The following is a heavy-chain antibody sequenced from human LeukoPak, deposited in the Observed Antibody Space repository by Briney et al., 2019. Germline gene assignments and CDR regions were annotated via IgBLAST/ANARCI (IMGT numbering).Heavy chain of an antibody. V-gene: IGHV3-15*01. CDR3: TTGGTRGY. D-gene: IGHD1-26*01. J-gene: IGHJ4*02. CDR2: IRSKTYGVTR. CDR1: GFTFDDAW. Sequence: PGGSLRLSCAASGFTFDDAWMTWVRQAPGIGLEWVGRIRSKTYGVTRDNAAPAKGRFTISTDDSKTTLYLQMNSLKTDDTAVYYCTTGGTRGYWGQGTLVTVSS.